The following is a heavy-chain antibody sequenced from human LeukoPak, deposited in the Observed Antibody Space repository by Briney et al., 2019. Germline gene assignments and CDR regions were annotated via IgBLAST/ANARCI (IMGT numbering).Heavy chain of an antibody. Sequence: ASVKVSCKASVSTFSSYDINCVRQATGQGLEWMGWMNPNSGNTGYAQKFQARVTMTRKTSISTAYMELSSLRSEDTAVYYCAGQTAARDRYYYYYYMDVWGKGTTVTVSS. CDR1: VSTFSSYD. CDR3: AGQTAARDRYYYYYYMDV. D-gene: IGHD6-6*01. CDR2: MNPNSGNT. V-gene: IGHV1-8*01. J-gene: IGHJ6*03.